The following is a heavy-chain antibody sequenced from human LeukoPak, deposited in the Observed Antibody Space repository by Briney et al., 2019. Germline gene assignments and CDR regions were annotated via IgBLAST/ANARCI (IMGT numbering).Heavy chain of an antibody. D-gene: IGHD1-26*01. Sequence: SETLSLTCTVSGGSISSYYWSWIRQPPGKGLEWIGYIYYSGSTNYNPSLKSRVTISVDTSKNQFSLKLSSVTAADTAVYYCASGPRKLRGYYMDVWGKGTTVTVSS. CDR3: ASGPRKLRGYYMDV. CDR2: IYYSGST. J-gene: IGHJ6*03. CDR1: GGSISSYY. V-gene: IGHV4-59*01.